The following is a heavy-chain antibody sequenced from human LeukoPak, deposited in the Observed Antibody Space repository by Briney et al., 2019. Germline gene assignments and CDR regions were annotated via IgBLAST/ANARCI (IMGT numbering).Heavy chain of an antibody. D-gene: IGHD3-16*01. V-gene: IGHV4-59*08. J-gene: IGHJ4*02. Sequence: SETLSLTCTVSGVSSSSSYWSWIRQPPGKGLEWIGYIFYTGDSNHNPSFKSRVSISLDTSKDQISLKLSSVTAADTAVYYCAKGSGGFSDQDSDYWGQGTLVTVSS. CDR2: IFYTGDS. CDR3: AKGSGGFSDQDSDY. CDR1: GVSSSSSY.